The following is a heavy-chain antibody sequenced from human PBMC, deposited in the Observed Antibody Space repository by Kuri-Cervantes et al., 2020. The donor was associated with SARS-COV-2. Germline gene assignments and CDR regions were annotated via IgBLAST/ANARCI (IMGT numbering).Heavy chain of an antibody. J-gene: IGHJ5*02. CDR2: IVVGSGNT. V-gene: IGHV1-58*01. CDR3: ASLVCGGDCYPPP. CDR1: GFTFTSSA. D-gene: IGHD2-21*02. Sequence: SVKVSCKASGFTFTSSAVQWVRQARGQRLEWIGWIVVGSGNTNYAQKFQERVTITRDMSTSTAYMELSSLRSEDTAVYYCASLVCGGDCYPPPWGQGTLVTVSS.